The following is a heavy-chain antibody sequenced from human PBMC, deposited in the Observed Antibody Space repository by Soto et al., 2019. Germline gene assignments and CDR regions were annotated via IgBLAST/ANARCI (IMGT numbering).Heavy chain of an antibody. Sequence: ASMKVSCKASGYTFTSYGISWVRQAPGQGLEWMGCISAYNGNTNYAQKLQGRVTMTTDTSTSTAYMELRSLRSDDTAVYYCARDKGHSSSYYYGMDXWGQGTTVPVS. V-gene: IGHV1-18*01. J-gene: IGHJ6*02. CDR1: GYTFTSYG. CDR3: ARDKGHSSSYYYGMDX. D-gene: IGHD5-18*01. CDR2: ISAYNGNT.